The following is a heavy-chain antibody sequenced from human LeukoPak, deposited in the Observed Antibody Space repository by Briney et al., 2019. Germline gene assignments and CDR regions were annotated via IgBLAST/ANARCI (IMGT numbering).Heavy chain of an antibody. CDR1: DYTFTSYG. D-gene: IGHD2-15*01. Sequence: ASVKVSCKASDYTFTSYGISWVRRAPGQGREWMGWISAYSCDTNYAQKFQGRATMTTGTSTSTVYMELRSLSSDDSAVYYCGRGPKAGGPHHDMDVWGRGTTVTVSS. CDR2: ISAYSCDT. CDR3: GRGPKAGGPHHDMDV. V-gene: IGHV1-18*01. J-gene: IGHJ6*02.